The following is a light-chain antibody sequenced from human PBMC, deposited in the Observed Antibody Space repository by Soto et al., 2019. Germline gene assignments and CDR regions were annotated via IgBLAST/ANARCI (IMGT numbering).Light chain of an antibody. CDR3: SSYTSSSTHGVV. V-gene: IGLV2-14*01. Sequence: QSALTQPASVSGSPGQSITISCTGTSSDVGGYNYVSWYQQHPGKAPKLMIYEVSNRPSGVSNRFSGSKSGNTASLTISGLQAEDEADYYCSSYTSSSTHGVVFGGGTQLTVL. CDR2: EVS. CDR1: SSDVGGYNY. J-gene: IGLJ2*01.